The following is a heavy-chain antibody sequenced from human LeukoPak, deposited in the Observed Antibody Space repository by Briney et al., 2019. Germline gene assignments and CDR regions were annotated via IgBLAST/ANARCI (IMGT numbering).Heavy chain of an antibody. V-gene: IGHV4-38-2*01. Sequence: SETLSLTCAVSGYSISSTYLWGWIRQPPGKGLEYIGNIHHSGTTYYNPSLKSRVTISIDTSKNQFSLKLSSVTAADTAVYYCARVRYYDNSGYYYDFDYWGQGTLVTVSS. J-gene: IGHJ4*02. CDR3: ARVRYYDNSGYYYDFDY. D-gene: IGHD3-22*01. CDR2: IHHSGTT. CDR1: GYSISSTYL.